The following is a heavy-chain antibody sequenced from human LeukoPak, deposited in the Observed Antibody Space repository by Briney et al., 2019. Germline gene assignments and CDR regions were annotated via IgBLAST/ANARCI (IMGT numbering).Heavy chain of an antibody. V-gene: IGHV3-23*01. CDR1: GFTFSSYA. CDR2: ISGSGGST. D-gene: IGHD2-2*01. J-gene: IGHJ4*02. Sequence: PGGSLRLSCAASGFTFSSYAMSWVRQAPGKGLEWVSAISGSGGSTYYADSVKGRFTISRDNSKNTLYLQMNSLRAEDKAVYYCAKPFGNIVVVPAAPLGYRGQGTLVTVSS. CDR3: AKPFGNIVVVPAAPLGY.